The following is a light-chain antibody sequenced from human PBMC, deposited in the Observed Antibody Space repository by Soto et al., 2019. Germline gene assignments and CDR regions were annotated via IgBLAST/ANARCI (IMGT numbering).Light chain of an antibody. CDR1: SSNIGSNT. V-gene: IGLV1-44*01. Sequence: QSVLTQPRSASGTPGQRVTISCSGSSSNIGSNTVNWYQQLPGTAPKRLISNNNQRPSGVPDRFSGSKSGTSDSLAISGLQAEDEATYYCAAWDDSLNGRVLGGGTQVTV. J-gene: IGLJ3*02. CDR3: AAWDDSLNGRV. CDR2: NNN.